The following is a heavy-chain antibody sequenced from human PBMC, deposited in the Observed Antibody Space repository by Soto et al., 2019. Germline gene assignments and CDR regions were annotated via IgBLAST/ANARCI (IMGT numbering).Heavy chain of an antibody. J-gene: IGHJ4*02. CDR2: ISFEGNNK. V-gene: IGHV3-30-3*01. CDR1: GFTFSRYS. Sequence: QVQLVESGGGVVQPGRSLRLSCAASGFTFSRYSMNWVRQAPGKGLEWVAVISFEGNNKYYADSVKGRFTISRDDSNNPLYLQMNPLRAEDTAVYYCARDILPQWLTSYFFDFWGQGTLVTVSS. D-gene: IGHD6-19*01. CDR3: ARDILPQWLTSYFFDF.